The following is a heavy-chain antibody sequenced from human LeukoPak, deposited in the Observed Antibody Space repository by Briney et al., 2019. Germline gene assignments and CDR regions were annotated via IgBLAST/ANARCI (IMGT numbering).Heavy chain of an antibody. Sequence: PGGSLRLSCAASGFTFSSHWMYWVRQAPGKGLVWVSRINSGGSSTSYADSVRGRFSISRDNAKNTLFLQVNSLRVEDTAVYYCASPQSGDYGALYFQHWGQGTLVTVSS. J-gene: IGHJ1*01. V-gene: IGHV3-74*01. CDR3: ASPQSGDYGALYFQH. D-gene: IGHD4-17*01. CDR1: GFTFSSHW. CDR2: INSGGSST.